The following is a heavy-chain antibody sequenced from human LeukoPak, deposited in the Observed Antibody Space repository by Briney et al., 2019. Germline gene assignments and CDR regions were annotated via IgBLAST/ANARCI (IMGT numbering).Heavy chain of an antibody. Sequence: PSETLSLTCAVYGGSFSGYYWSWIRQPPGKELEWIGEINHSGSTNYNPFLKSRVTISVDTSKNQFSLKLSSVTAADTAVYYCARSGSGSYYNDDYWGQGTLVTVSS. CDR2: INHSGST. D-gene: IGHD3-10*01. CDR1: GGSFSGYY. CDR3: ARSGSGSYYNDDY. J-gene: IGHJ4*02. V-gene: IGHV4-34*01.